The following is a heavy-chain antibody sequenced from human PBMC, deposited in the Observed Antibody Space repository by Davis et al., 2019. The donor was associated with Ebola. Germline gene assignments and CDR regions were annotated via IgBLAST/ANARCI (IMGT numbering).Heavy chain of an antibody. V-gene: IGHV3-30-3*01. CDR3: ARDGGRFLWRYYMDV. Sequence: PGGSLRLSCAASGFTFSSYAMHWVRQAPGKGLEWVAVISYDGSNKYYADSVKGRFTISRDNSKNTLYLQMNSLRAEDTAVYYCARDGGRFLWRYYMDVWGKGTTVTVSS. CDR2: ISYDGSNK. CDR1: GFTFSSYA. J-gene: IGHJ6*03. D-gene: IGHD3-3*01.